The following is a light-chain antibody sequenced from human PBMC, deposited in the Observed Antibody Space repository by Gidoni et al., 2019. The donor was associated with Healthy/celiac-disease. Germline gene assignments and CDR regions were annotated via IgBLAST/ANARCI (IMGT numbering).Light chain of an antibody. CDR2: GAS. V-gene: IGKV3-20*01. J-gene: IGKJ1*01. CDR1: QIVSSSY. Sequence: EIVLTQSPGTLSLSPRERATLPCRASQIVSSSYLAWYQQKPGQAPRLLIYGASSRATGIPDRFSGSGSGTDFTLTISRLEPEDFAVYYCQQYGSSPRTFGQGTKVEIK. CDR3: QQYGSSPRT.